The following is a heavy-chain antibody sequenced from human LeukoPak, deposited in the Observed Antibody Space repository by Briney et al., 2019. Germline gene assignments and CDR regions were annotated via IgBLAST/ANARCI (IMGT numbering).Heavy chain of an antibody. CDR2: INSDGSST. V-gene: IGHV3-74*01. D-gene: IGHD6-6*01. CDR1: GFTFSRYW. J-gene: IGHJ3*02. Sequence: PGGSLRLSCEASGFTFSRYWMHWVRQAPGKGLVWVSRINSDGSSTTYADSVKGRFTISRDNAKNSLHLQMNSLRAEDTAVYYCASLFLCYGCSTSSDSFNIWGQGTMLTVSS. CDR3: ASLFLCYGCSTSSDSFNI.